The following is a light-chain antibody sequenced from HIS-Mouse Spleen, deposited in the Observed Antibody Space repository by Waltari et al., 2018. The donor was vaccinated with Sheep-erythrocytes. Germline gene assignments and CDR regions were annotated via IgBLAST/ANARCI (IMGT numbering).Light chain of an antibody. CDR1: QSISSW. Sequence: DIQMTQSPSTLSASVGDRVTITCRASQSISSWLAWYQQKPGKAPKLLIYKASSLESGVPSRFSGSGSGTEFTLTISSLQPDDFATYYCQQYNSSLTFGPWTKVDIK. CDR2: KAS. J-gene: IGKJ3*01. CDR3: QQYNSSLT. V-gene: IGKV1-5*03.